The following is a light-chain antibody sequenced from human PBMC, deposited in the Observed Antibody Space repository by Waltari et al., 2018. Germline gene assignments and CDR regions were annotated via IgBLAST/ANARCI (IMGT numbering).Light chain of an antibody. V-gene: IGLV2-11*01. CDR2: DVN. J-gene: IGLJ2*01. CDR3: CSYAGSYILV. Sequence: QSALTQPRSVSGSPGQSVTLSCTGTSSDVGGYNYVPWYQQHPGKAPKLMIYDVNKRPSGVPDRFSGSKSGNTASLTISGLQAEDEADFYCCSYAGSYILVFGGGTKLTVL. CDR1: SSDVGGYNY.